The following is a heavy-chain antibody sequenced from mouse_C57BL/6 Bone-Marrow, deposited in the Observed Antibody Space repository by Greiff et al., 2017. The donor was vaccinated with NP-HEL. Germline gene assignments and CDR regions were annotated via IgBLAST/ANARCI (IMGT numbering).Heavy chain of an antibody. J-gene: IGHJ4*01. V-gene: IGHV1-15*01. CDR3: TIYYGYLYAMDY. D-gene: IGHD2-2*01. CDR1: GYTFTDYE. Sequence: VKLMESGAELVRPGASVTLSCKASGYTFTDYEMHWVKQTPVHGLEWIGAIDPETGGTAYNQKFKGKAILTADKSSSTAYMELRSLTSEDSAVYYCTIYYGYLYAMDYWGQGTSVTVSS. CDR2: IDPETGGT.